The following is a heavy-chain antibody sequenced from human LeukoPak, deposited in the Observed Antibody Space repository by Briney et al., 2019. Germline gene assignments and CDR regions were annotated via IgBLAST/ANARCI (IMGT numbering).Heavy chain of an antibody. J-gene: IGHJ4*02. CDR3: AKYSRYDYVGQIDY. D-gene: IGHD4-17*01. V-gene: IGHV3-23*01. Sequence: PGGSLRLSCAASGFTFSNYAMNWVRQAPGKGLEWVSGVSDSGTMTYCARSVKGRFTISRDNSKNTVYLQMNSLRAEDTAIYYCAKYSRYDYVGQIDYWGQGTLVTVSS. CDR2: VSDSGTMT. CDR1: GFTFSNYA.